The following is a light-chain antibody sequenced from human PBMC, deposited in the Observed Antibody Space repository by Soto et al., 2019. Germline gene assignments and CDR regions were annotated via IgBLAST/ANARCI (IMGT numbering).Light chain of an antibody. CDR2: DAS. V-gene: IGKV3-11*01. Sequence: EIVLPQSPATLSSSTGERATLSCSASQTVSNYLAWYQQKPGQAPRLLIYDASNMSTGIPARLSRSGSGTYFTLTISSLEPEDFSVYYCQQRSNWLHTFGPGTNVYIK. CDR3: QQRSNWLHT. CDR1: QTVSNY. J-gene: IGKJ3*01.